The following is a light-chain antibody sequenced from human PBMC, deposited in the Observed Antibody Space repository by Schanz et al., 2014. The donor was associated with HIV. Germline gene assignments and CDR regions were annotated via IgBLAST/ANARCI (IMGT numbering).Light chain of an antibody. CDR2: SNS. V-gene: IGLV1-44*01. CDR3: AAWDDSLNGWV. J-gene: IGLJ3*02. Sequence: QSVVTQPPSASGTPGQRVTISCSGSSSNIGSNAEMRYHQLPGTVPKLLIYSNSQRPSGVPDRFAASRSGTSASLAISGLQSEDEADYYCAAWDDSLNGWVFGGGTKLTVL. CDR1: SSNIGSNA.